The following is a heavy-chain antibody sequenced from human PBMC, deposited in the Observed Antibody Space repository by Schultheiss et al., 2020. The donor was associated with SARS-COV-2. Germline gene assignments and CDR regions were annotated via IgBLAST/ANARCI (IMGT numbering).Heavy chain of an antibody. V-gene: IGHV3-23*01. CDR2: ICGSADST. D-gene: IGHD3-3*01. CDR1: GFTFSSYA. J-gene: IGHJ4*02. Sequence: GGSLRLSCAASGFTFSSYATSWVRQAPRTGLEWVSSICGSADSTYYADSVKGRFTISRDNFKNTLYLQMNSLRAEDTAVYFCAREPPYDFWSGYYSEGFDYWGQGTLVTVAS. CDR3: AREPPYDFWSGYYSEGFDY.